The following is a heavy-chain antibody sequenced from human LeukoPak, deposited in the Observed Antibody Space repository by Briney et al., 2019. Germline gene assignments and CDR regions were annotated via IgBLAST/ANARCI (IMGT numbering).Heavy chain of an antibody. CDR1: GGSISSYY. CDR2: IYYSGST. V-gene: IGHV4-59*01. D-gene: IGHD4-17*01. CDR3: ARDRVTTGYFDY. Sequence: SETLSLTCTVSGGSISSYYWTWIRQPPGKGLEWIGYIYYSGSTNYNPSLKSRVTISVDTSKNQFSLKLSSVTAADTAVYYCARDRVTTGYFDYWGQGTLVTVSS. J-gene: IGHJ4*02.